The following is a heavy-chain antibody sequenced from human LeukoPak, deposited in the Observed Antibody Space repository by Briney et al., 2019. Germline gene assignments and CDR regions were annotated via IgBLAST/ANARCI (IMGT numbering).Heavy chain of an antibody. Sequence: SETLSLTCAISGGSISSSNWWTWVRQPPGKGLEWVGEIYLRGNTNYNPSLESRVTISVDESKTQLSLRLESVTAADTAVYYCAREEVAATLRWFDPWGQGTLVTVSS. D-gene: IGHD2-15*01. J-gene: IGHJ5*02. CDR3: AREEVAATLRWFDP. V-gene: IGHV4-4*02. CDR2: IYLRGNT. CDR1: GGSISSSNW.